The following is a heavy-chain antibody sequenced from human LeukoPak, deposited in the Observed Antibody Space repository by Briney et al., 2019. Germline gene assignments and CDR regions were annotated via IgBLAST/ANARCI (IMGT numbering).Heavy chain of an antibody. CDR3: ASLHGSGRRFDP. V-gene: IGHV4-59*01. J-gene: IGHJ5*02. CDR2: IYYSGST. Sequence: SETLSLTCTVSGGSISSYYWSWIRQPPGKGLEWIGYIYYSGSTNYNPSLKSRVTISVDTSKNQFSLKLSSVTAADTAVYYCASLHGSGRRFDPWGQGTLVTVSS. CDR1: GGSISSYY. D-gene: IGHD3-10*01.